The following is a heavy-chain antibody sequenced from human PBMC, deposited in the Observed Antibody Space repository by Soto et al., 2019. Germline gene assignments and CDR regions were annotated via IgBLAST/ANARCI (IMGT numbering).Heavy chain of an antibody. D-gene: IGHD2-2*02. V-gene: IGHV3-20*04. CDR3: ARCSSTSCYIMAAFDY. J-gene: IGHJ4*02. Sequence: EVQLVESGGGVVRPGGSLRLSCAASGFTFDDYAMSWVRQAPGKGLEWVARINWNGRSTTYADSLKGRFTISRDNAKNSLHLQINSLRAEDTALYFCARCSSTSCYIMAAFDYWGQGTLVTVSS. CDR1: GFTFDDYA. CDR2: INWNGRST.